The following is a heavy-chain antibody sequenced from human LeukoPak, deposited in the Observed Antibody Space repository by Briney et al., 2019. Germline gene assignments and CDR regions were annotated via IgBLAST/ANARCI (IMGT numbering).Heavy chain of an antibody. CDR1: GYSFTSYW. V-gene: IGHV5-10-1*01. CDR3: ARGLLWFGESPYGMDV. J-gene: IGHJ6*02. CDR2: IDPSDSYI. D-gene: IGHD3-10*01. Sequence: GESLKISCKGSGYSFTSYWITWVRQMPGKGLEWMGRIDPSDSYINYSPSFQGHVTISADKSISTAYLQWSSLKASDTAMYYCARGLLWFGESPYGMDVWGQGTTVTVSS.